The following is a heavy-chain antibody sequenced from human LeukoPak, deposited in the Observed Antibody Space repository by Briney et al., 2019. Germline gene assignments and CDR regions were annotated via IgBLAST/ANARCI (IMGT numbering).Heavy chain of an antibody. CDR3: ARRVGFLAARTHYFDY. D-gene: IGHD6-6*01. Sequence: AETLSLTCAVYGVSFSGYYWSWIRQPPGKGLEWIGEINHSGSTNYNPYLKSRVTISVDTSNNQLLLQLISVPCADVTAYYFARRVGFLAARTHYFDYWGQGTLVTVSS. J-gene: IGHJ4*02. CDR1: GVSFSGYY. CDR2: INHSGST. V-gene: IGHV4-34*01.